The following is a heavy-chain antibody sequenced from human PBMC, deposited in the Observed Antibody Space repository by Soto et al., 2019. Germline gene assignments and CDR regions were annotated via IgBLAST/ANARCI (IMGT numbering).Heavy chain of an antibody. CDR2: ISYDGSNT. CDR1: GFTFRNFG. CDR3: AKGDLDTSMAMAFDY. Sequence: QVQLVESGGGVVQPGRSLRLSCAASGFTFRNFGLHWVSQAPGKGLEWVAVISYDGSNTYYSDSVKGRFTISRDNFKNTLYLQMDSLRTEDTAVYYCAKGDLDTSMAMAFDYWGQGTLVTVSS. D-gene: IGHD5-18*01. V-gene: IGHV3-30*18. J-gene: IGHJ4*02.